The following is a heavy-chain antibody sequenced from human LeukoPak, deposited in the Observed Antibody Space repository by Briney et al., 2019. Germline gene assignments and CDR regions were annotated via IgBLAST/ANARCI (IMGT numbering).Heavy chain of an antibody. CDR3: ARGSGSYAYFDY. CDR1: GFTFSSYW. V-gene: IGHV3-7*04. J-gene: IGHJ4*02. CDR2: IKEDGSEK. D-gene: IGHD1-26*01. Sequence: GGSLRLSCIASGFTFSSYWMSWVRQAPGGGLEWVANIKEDGSEKYYVDSVKGRFTISRDNAKISLYLQMNSLRAEDTALYYCARGSGSYAYFDYWGQGTLVTVSS.